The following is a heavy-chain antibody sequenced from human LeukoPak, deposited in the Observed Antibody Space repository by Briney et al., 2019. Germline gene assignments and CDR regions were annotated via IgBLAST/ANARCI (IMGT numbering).Heavy chain of an antibody. J-gene: IGHJ4*02. V-gene: IGHV4-59*08. Sequence: SETLSLTCTVSGGSISSYYWSWVRQPPGKGLEWIGYISYSGSTNYNPSLKSRVTMSVDTSKNRFSLKLSSVTAADTAVYYCARRGRAAGKYGCYDYYYFDSWGQGTLVTVSS. CDR1: GGSISSYY. CDR2: ISYSGST. CDR3: ARRGRAAGKYGCYDYYYFDS. D-gene: IGHD5-12*01.